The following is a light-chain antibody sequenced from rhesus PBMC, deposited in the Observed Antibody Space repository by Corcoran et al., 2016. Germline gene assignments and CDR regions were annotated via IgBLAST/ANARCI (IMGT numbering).Light chain of an antibody. CDR1: QSVSRY. J-gene: IGKJ3*01. CDR2: GAS. V-gene: IGKV3-31*02. CDR3: QETSNLFT. Sequence: EIVMTQSPATLSLSPGETATISCRTSQSVSRYLAWYQQKPGQAPRPLIYGASSRATAIPDRFSGSGSGTDFTLTIRSLEPEDFAVYYCQETSNLFTFGPGTKLDIK.